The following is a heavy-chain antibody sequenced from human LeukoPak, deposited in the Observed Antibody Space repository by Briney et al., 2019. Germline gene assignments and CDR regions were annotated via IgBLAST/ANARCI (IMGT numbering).Heavy chain of an antibody. J-gene: IGHJ4*02. Sequence: GGSLRLSCAASGFTFTSYAMTWVRQAPGKGLEGVSGISRSGDSTDYADSVKGRFTISRDNPKNMVYLQINSLRVEDTAVYFCATRSYSAGRDFWGQGTLVTVSS. CDR1: GFTFTSYA. CDR3: ATRSYSAGRDF. CDR2: ISRSGDST. D-gene: IGHD6-13*01. V-gene: IGHV3-23*01.